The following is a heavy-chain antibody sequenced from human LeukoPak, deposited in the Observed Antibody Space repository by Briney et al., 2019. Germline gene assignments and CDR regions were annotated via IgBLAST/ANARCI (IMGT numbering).Heavy chain of an antibody. D-gene: IGHD3-10*01. Sequence: GGSLRLSCAASGFTFSSYAMSWVRQAPGKGLEWVSGLTGSGGNTYYADSVKGRFTISRDNSKNTLSLQMDSLRAEDAAVYYCVKFRGIQHYNYHVDVWGKGTTVTVSS. CDR3: VKFRGIQHYNYHVDV. V-gene: IGHV3-23*01. CDR1: GFTFSSYA. CDR2: LTGSGGNT. J-gene: IGHJ6*03.